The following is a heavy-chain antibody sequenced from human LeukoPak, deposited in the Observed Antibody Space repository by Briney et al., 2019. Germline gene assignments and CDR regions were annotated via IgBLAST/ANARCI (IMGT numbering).Heavy chain of an antibody. Sequence: GGSLRLSCAASGFTFSSYWMSWVRQAPGKGREWVANIKQDGSEKYYVDSVKGRFTISRDNAKNSLYLQMNSLRAEDTAVYYCAREREGLGVATAHYFDYWGQGTLVTVSS. J-gene: IGHJ4*02. V-gene: IGHV3-7*01. D-gene: IGHD5-12*01. CDR1: GFTFSSYW. CDR2: IKQDGSEK. CDR3: AREREGLGVATAHYFDY.